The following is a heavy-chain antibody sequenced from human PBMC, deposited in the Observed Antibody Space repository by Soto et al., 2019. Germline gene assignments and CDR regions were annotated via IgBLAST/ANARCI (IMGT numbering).Heavy chain of an antibody. V-gene: IGHV3-53*01. J-gene: IGHJ4*02. CDR3: ARDDYYGSGSYGFDY. Sequence: VQLQESGPGLVEPSGTLSLTCAVSGDSISSSHWWSWVRQSPGKGLEWVSVIYSGGSTYYADSVKGRFTISRDNSKNTLYLQMNSLRAEDTAVYYCARDDYYGSGSYGFDYWGQGTLVTVSS. CDR1: GDSISSSHW. D-gene: IGHD3-10*01. CDR2: IYSGGST.